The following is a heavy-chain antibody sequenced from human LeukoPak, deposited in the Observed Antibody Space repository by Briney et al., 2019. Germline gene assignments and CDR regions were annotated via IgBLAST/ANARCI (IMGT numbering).Heavy chain of an antibody. Sequence: KTGGSLRLSCAASTFIFSDYAMTWVRQAPGKGLEWVSYIRSGGSPIYYADSVKGRFTISRDNAKDSLYLQMNSLRAEDTAVYYCTRGTYYHGSGDAFDIWGQGTMVTVSS. CDR2: IRSGGSPI. D-gene: IGHD3-10*01. V-gene: IGHV3-11*04. CDR3: TRGTYYHGSGDAFDI. CDR1: TFIFSDYA. J-gene: IGHJ3*02.